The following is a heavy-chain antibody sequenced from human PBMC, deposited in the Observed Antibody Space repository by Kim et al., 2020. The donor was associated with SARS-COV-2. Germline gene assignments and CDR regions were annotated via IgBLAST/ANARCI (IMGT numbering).Heavy chain of an antibody. CDR1: GGTFTSYA. CDR2: IIPILGTA. Sequence: SVKVSCKASGGTFTSYAISWVRQAPGQGLEWMGVIIPILGTANYAQKFKGRVTITADEPTNTAYMELTSLSSEDTALYYCARDPRSRKFGELLVNYYGMDVWGQETTHTVSS. CDR3: ARDPRSRKFGELLVNYYGMDV. J-gene: IGHJ6*02. V-gene: IGHV1-69*13. D-gene: IGHD3-10*01.